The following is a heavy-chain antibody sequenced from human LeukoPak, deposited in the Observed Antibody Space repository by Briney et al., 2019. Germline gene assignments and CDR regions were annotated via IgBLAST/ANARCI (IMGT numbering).Heavy chain of an antibody. CDR3: ARGCDFWSGYPTPHYFDY. CDR1: GGSISIGGYY. J-gene: IGHJ4*02. V-gene: IGHV4-31*03. Sequence: SETLSLTCTVSGGSISIGGYYWSWIRQHPGKGLEWIGYIYYSGSTYYNPSLKSRVTISVDTSKNQFSLKLSSVTAADTAVYYCARGCDFWSGYPTPHYFDYWGQGTLVTVSS. D-gene: IGHD3-3*01. CDR2: IYYSGST.